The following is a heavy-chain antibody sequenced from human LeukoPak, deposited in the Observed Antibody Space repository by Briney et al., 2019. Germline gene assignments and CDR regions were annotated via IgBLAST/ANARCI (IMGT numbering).Heavy chain of an antibody. J-gene: IGHJ4*02. CDR1: GYTLTNYG. V-gene: IGHV1-18*01. CDR3: ARFIAVSGCFDY. Sequence: ASVKVSCKASGYTLTNYGISWVRQAPGQGLEWMGWISAYNDNTNYAQKFQGRVTMTTDTSTSTAYMELRSLRSDDTAVYYCARFIAVSGCFDYWGQGTLVTVSS. D-gene: IGHD6-19*01. CDR2: ISAYNDNT.